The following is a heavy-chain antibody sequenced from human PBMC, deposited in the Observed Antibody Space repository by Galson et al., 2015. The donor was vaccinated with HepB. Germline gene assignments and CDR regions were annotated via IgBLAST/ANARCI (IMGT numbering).Heavy chain of an antibody. CDR2: IYWDDDK. V-gene: IGHV2-5*02. Sequence: PSLVKPTQTLTLPCTFSGFSLSTNGVGVGWIRQPPGKALEWLSFIYWDDDKRYTPSLKSRLTVTHDTPKNQVVLTMINMDPVDTATYYCAHRRRDAYNSGGLDYWGQGALVTVSS. CDR1: GFSLSTNGVG. CDR3: AHRRRDAYNSGGLDY. D-gene: IGHD5-24*01. J-gene: IGHJ4*02.